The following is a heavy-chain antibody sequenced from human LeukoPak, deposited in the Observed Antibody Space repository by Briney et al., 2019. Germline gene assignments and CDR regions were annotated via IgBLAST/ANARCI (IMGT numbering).Heavy chain of an antibody. CDR1: GFTFSSYA. J-gene: IGHJ3*02. D-gene: IGHD1-26*01. CDR3: ARQETSSYNGAFDI. Sequence: GGSLRLSCAASGFTFSSYAMGWVRQAPGKGLEWVSAISGSGGSTYYADSVKGRFTISRDNSKNTLYLQMNSLRAEDTAVYHCARQETSSYNGAFDIWGQGTMVTVSS. V-gene: IGHV3-23*01. CDR2: ISGSGGST.